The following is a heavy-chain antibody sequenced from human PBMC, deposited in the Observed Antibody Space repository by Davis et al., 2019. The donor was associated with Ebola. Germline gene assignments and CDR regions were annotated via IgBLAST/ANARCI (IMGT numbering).Heavy chain of an antibody. CDR2: IRSKANSFAT. V-gene: IGHV3-73*01. J-gene: IGHJ4*02. D-gene: IGHD2-21*02. Sequence: GESLKISCAASGFTFSGSAMHWVRQASGKGLEWVGRIRSKANSFATAYAASVKGRFTISRDDSKNTLYLQMNSLRAEDTAVYYCAKIVVVTAIPYFDYWGQGTLVTVSS. CDR1: GFTFSGSA. CDR3: AKIVVVTAIPYFDY.